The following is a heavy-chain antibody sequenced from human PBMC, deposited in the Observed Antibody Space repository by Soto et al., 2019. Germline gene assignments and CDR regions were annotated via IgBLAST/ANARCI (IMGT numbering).Heavy chain of an antibody. CDR1: EGTISSYS. Sequence: PWGALRLSCGASEGTISSYSMHWVRQAPGKGLEWVSSISSSSSYIYYADSVKGRFTISRDNAKNSLYLQMNSLRAEDTAVYYCATEDHDAFDIWGQGKMVTVSS. CDR2: ISSSSSYI. CDR3: ATEDHDAFDI. V-gene: IGHV3-21*01. J-gene: IGHJ3*02.